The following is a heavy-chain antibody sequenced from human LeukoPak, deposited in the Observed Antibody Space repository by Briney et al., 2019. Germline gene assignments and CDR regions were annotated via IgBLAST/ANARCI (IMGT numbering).Heavy chain of an antibody. Sequence: PGGSLRLSCAASGFTFSRYAMSWVRQAPGKGLEWVSAISGSGTITYYADSVKGRFTIYRDNSKDTLYLQMNSLRAEDTAIYFCAILTTHSSSSQFDYWGQGTLVTVSS. CDR3: AILTTHSSSSQFDY. V-gene: IGHV3-23*01. J-gene: IGHJ4*02. CDR1: GFTFSRYA. D-gene: IGHD6-6*01. CDR2: ISGSGTIT.